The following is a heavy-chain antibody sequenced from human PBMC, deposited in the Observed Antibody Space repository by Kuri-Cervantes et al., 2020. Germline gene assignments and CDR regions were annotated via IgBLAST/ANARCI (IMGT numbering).Heavy chain of an antibody. V-gene: IGHV3-23*01. Sequence: GESLKISCAASGFTFSNYAINWVRQAPGKGLEWVSAISAGGGRTYYADSVKGRFTLSRDNSKNTLFMQMNSLRAEDTAVYYCARGGTYYYDSSGYYALYSRYGMDVWGQGTTVTVSS. D-gene: IGHD3-22*01. J-gene: IGHJ6*02. CDR2: ISAGGGRT. CDR1: GFTFSNYA. CDR3: ARGGTYYYDSSGYYALYSRYGMDV.